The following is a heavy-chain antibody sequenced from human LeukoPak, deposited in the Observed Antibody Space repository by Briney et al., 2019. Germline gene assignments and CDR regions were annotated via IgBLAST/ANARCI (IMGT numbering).Heavy chain of an antibody. J-gene: IGHJ5*02. CDR3: AKDWHILTGRNCFDP. V-gene: IGHV1-18*01. CDR1: GGRFKSYG. Sequence: GASVKVSCKTIGGRFKSYGFSWVRQAPGQGLEWMGWVSSYNGDTNYAQKFQGRVTMSTDTSTSTAYMELRSLTFDDTAIYYCAKDWHILTGRNCFDPWGQGTLVTVSS. D-gene: IGHD3-9*01. CDR2: VSSYNGDT.